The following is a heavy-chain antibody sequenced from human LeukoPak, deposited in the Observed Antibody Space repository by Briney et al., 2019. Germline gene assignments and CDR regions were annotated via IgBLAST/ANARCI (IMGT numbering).Heavy chain of an antibody. Sequence: GGSLRLSCAASGFTFSSYSMNWVRQAPGKGLEWVSSISGSSSYIYYADSVKGRFTISRDNAKNSLYLQMNSLRAEDTAVYYCARGAHEGPIDYWGQGTLVTVSS. V-gene: IGHV3-21*01. D-gene: IGHD1-26*01. J-gene: IGHJ4*02. CDR1: GFTFSSYS. CDR2: ISGSSSYI. CDR3: ARGAHEGPIDY.